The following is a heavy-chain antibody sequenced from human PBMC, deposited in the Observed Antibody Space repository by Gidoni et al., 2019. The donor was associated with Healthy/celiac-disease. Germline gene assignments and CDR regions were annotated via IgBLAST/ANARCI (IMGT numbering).Heavy chain of an antibody. V-gene: IGHV3-73*02. Sequence: EVQLVESGGGLVQPGGSLKLSCAASGFTFSGSAMHWVRQASGKGLEWVGRIRSKANSYATAYAASVKGRFTISRDDSKNTAYLQMNSLKTEDTAVYYCTSIVRFLEWLPMDYYYGMDVWGQGTTVTVSS. CDR2: IRSKANSYAT. CDR1: GFTFSGSA. J-gene: IGHJ6*02. CDR3: TSIVRFLEWLPMDYYYGMDV. D-gene: IGHD3-3*01.